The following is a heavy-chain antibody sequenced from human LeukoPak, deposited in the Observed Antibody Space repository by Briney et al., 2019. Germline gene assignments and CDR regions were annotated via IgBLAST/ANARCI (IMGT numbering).Heavy chain of an antibody. V-gene: IGHV3-74*01. D-gene: IGHD2-15*01. CDR2: INSDGSAT. CDR1: GFTFSSYW. J-gene: IGHJ4*02. CDR3: ARGNKWSFDS. Sequence: GGSLRLSCAVSGFTFSSYWMHWVRQAPGKGLVWVSRINSDGSATSYADSVMVRFTISRDSAKNTLYLQMNSLRPEDTAVYYCARGNKWSFDSWGQGALVTVSS.